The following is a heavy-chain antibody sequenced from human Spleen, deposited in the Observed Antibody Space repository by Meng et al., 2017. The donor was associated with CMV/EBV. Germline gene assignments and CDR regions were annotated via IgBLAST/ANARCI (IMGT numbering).Heavy chain of an antibody. J-gene: IGHJ4*02. V-gene: IGHV3-53*01. D-gene: IGHD3-9*01. CDR1: GFSFSRYG. CDR2: IYRDGRT. CDR3: ARVQYNILTGYVDC. Sequence: GGSLRLSCAASGFSFSRYGMNWVRQAPGKGLEWVSVIYRDGRTYSADSVKGRFTISRDNSKNTLYLQMNSLRAEDTAVYYCARVQYNILTGYVDCWGQGTLVTVSS.